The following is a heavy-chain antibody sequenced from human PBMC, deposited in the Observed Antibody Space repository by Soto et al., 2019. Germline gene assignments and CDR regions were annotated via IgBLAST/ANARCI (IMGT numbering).Heavy chain of an antibody. Sequence: QLQLQESGSGLVKPSQTLSLTCAVSGGSISSGGYSWSWIRQPPGKGLEWIGYIYHSGSTYYNPSIKSRVTISVDRSKNQFSLKLSSVAAADTAVYYCAREGGGYCSSTSCYTGFGYWGQGTLVTVSS. CDR3: AREGGGYCSSTSCYTGFGY. CDR1: GGSISSGGYS. J-gene: IGHJ4*02. D-gene: IGHD2-2*02. V-gene: IGHV4-30-2*01. CDR2: IYHSGST.